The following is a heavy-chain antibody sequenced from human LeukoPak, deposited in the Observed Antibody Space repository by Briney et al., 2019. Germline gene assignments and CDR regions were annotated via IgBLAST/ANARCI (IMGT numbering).Heavy chain of an antibody. J-gene: IGHJ4*02. V-gene: IGHV3-30-3*01. Sequence: GGSLRLSCAASGFTFSSYAMHWVRQAPGKGLEWVAVISYDGSNKYYADSVKGRFTISRDNAKNSLYLQMNSLRAEDTAVYYCARSRAIFGVNDYWGQGTLVTVSS. CDR1: GFTFSSYA. CDR2: ISYDGSNK. D-gene: IGHD3-3*01. CDR3: ARSRAIFGVNDY.